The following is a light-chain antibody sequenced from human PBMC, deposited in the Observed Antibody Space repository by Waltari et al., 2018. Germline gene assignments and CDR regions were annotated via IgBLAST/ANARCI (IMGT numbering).Light chain of an antibody. CDR1: QSVSHY. Sequence: EIVLTQSPATLSLSPGERATLSCRASQSVSHYLPWYQQKPGQVPRLLIYDASNRATGIPARFSGSGSGTDFTLTISSLEPEDFAVYFCQQRSNWPLTFGGGTKVEIK. J-gene: IGKJ4*01. CDR3: QQRSNWPLT. CDR2: DAS. V-gene: IGKV3-11*01.